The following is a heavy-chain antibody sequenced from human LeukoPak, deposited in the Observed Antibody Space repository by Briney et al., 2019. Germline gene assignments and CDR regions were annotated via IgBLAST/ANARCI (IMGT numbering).Heavy chain of an antibody. J-gene: IGHJ4*02. CDR3: AKGRYSSSWTKGHYFDY. D-gene: IGHD6-13*01. CDR2: ISGSGGST. CDR1: GFTFSSYG. V-gene: IGHV3-23*01. Sequence: GGTLRLSCAASGFTFSSYGMSWVRQAPGKGLEWVSAISGSGGSTYYADSVKGRFTISRDNSKNTLYLQMNSLRAEDTAVYYCAKGRYSSSWTKGHYFDYWGQGTLVTVSS.